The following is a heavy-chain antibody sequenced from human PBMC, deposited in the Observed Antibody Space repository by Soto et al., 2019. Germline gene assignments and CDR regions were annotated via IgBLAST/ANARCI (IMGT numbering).Heavy chain of an antibody. D-gene: IGHD2-8*02. CDR3: ARELELVDGFDH. J-gene: IGHJ4*02. Sequence: EVQKLQSGGGMVQPGGSLRLSCVGSGLTFGHYWMSWVRQAPGKGLEWVANIKIDGSEKYLVDSVKGRFAISRDNAKNSVFLQLNSLRTEDTAVYYCARELELVDGFDHWGQGSLVIVSP. CDR2: IKIDGSEK. CDR1: GLTFGHYW. V-gene: IGHV3-7*03.